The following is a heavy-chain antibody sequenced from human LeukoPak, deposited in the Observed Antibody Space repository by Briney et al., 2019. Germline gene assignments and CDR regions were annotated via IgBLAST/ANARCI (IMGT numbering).Heavy chain of an antibody. Sequence: AGGSLRLSCVGSGFTFSSYAVHWVRQAPGKGLEWVAVISYDGSNKYYADSVKGRFTISRDNSKNTLYLQMNSLRAEDTAVYYCARAAGRTTVTTLFDPWGQGTLVTVSS. J-gene: IGHJ5*02. CDR3: ARAAGRTTVTTLFDP. CDR2: ISYDGSNK. D-gene: IGHD4-17*01. CDR1: GFTFSSYA. V-gene: IGHV3-30-3*01.